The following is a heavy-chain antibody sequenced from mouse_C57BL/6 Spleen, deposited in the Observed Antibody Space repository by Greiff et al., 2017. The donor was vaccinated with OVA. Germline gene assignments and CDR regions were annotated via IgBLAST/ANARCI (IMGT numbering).Heavy chain of an antibody. Sequence: VQLQQSGPELVKPGASVKISCKASGYSFTGYYMNWVKQSPEKSLEWIGEINPSTGGTTYNQKFKAKATLTVDKSSSTAYMQLKSLTSEDSAVYYCARGPYDYDYAMDYWGQGTSVTVSS. J-gene: IGHJ4*01. CDR1: GYSFTGYY. CDR3: ARGPYDYDYAMDY. D-gene: IGHD2-4*01. CDR2: INPSTGGT. V-gene: IGHV1-42*01.